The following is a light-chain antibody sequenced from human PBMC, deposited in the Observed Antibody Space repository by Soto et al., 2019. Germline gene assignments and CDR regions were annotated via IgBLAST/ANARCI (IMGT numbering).Light chain of an antibody. J-gene: IGLJ2*01. CDR3: AAWDDSLSGAYVV. CDR1: SSNIGSNY. CDR2: RNN. Sequence: QSVLTQPPSASGTPGQRVTISCSGSSSNIGSNYVYWYQQLPGTAPKLLIYRNNQRPSGVPDRFSGSKSGTSASLASSGLRSEDEADYYCAAWDDSLSGAYVVFGGGTKLTVL. V-gene: IGLV1-47*01.